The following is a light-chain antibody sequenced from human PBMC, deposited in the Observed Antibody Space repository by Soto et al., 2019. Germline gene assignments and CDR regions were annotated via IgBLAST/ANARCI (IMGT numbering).Light chain of an antibody. CDR3: SSFTSSITYV. J-gene: IGLJ1*01. V-gene: IGLV2-14*01. CDR2: DVT. CDR1: SSDVGGYNS. Sequence: QSALTQPASVSGFPGQSITISCTGTSSDVGGYNSVSWYRQDPGKAPKLMIYDVTNRPSGVSNRFSGSKSGNTASLTISGLQAEDEADYYCSSFTSSITYVFGTGTKV.